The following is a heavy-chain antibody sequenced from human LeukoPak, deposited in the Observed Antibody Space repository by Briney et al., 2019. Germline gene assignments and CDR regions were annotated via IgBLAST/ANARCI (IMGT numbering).Heavy chain of an antibody. V-gene: IGHV3-23*01. J-gene: IGHJ4*02. CDR1: RFTFSSYA. CDR2: ISGSSDRT. Sequence: GGSLRLSCAASRFTFSSYAMSWVRQAPGKGLEWVSSISGSSDRTFYADSVKGRFTISRDNSKNTLFLQMNTLRAEDTAVYYCVGFDYWGQATLVTVSS. CDR3: VGFDY.